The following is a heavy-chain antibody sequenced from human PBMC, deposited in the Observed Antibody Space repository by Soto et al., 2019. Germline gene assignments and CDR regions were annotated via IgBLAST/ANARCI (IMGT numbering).Heavy chain of an antibody. CDR3: AKDAYGSGALNDYYGMDV. J-gene: IGHJ6*02. CDR1: GFTFSSYW. Sequence: GGSLRLSCAASGFTFSSYWMHWVRQAPGKGLVWVSRINSDGSSTSYADSVKGRFTISRDNSKNTLYLQMNSLRAEDTAVYYCAKDAYGSGALNDYYGMDVWGQGTTVTVSS. D-gene: IGHD3-10*01. CDR2: INSDGSST. V-gene: IGHV3-74*01.